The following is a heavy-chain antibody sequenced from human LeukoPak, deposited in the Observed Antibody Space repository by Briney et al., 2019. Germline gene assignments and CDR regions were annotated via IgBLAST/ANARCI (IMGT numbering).Heavy chain of an antibody. D-gene: IGHD7-27*01. Sequence: PSETLSLTCTVSGGSLSSYYWTWIRQPPGKGLEWVGCRYHNIYDSVSTNNPSLKSRVTISLDTSTRQFSLNLSSVTAADTAVYFCARALTGVERHFDIWGQGTMVTVSS. J-gene: IGHJ3*02. V-gene: IGHV4-59*01. CDR2: IYDSVST. CDR3: ARALTGVERHFDI. CDR1: GGSLSSYY.